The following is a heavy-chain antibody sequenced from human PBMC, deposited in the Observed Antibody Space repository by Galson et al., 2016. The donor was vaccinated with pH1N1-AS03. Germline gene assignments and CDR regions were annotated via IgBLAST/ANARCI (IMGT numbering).Heavy chain of an antibody. CDR1: GFTFSTYN. CDR2: ISESGSGT. V-gene: IGHV3-11*04. CDR3: TRYARGPSF. Sequence: SLRLSCAASGFTFSTYNMSWIRQAPGRGLEYIGYISESGSGTVYRDSVKGRFTISRDNAKNSLYLQMNSLRAEDTAVYYCTRYARGPSFGGQGTLVTVSS. J-gene: IGHJ4*02.